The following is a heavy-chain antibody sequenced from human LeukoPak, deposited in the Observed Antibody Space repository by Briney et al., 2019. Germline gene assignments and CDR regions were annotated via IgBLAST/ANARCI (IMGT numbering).Heavy chain of an antibody. CDR3: ARVRGAGLQYYYMDV. V-gene: IGHV3-48*01. CDR1: GFTFSSYS. CDR2: ITTRSAT. D-gene: IGHD1-26*01. J-gene: IGHJ6*03. Sequence: GGSLRLSCAASGFTFSSYSMNWVRQAPEKGLEWVSYITTRSATYYTDSVKGRFTISRDNAKDSVCLQMNSLRADDTAVYYCARVRGAGLQYYYMDVWGKGTTVTVSS.